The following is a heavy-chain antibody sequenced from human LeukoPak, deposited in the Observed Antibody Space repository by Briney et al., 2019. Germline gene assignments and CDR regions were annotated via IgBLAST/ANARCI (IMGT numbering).Heavy chain of an antibody. D-gene: IGHD2-15*01. Sequence: PGRSLRLSRAASGFTFSSYAMHWVRQAPAQGLEWVAVISSDGSNTYYVDSVKGRFTISRDNSKNTLYLQMDSLRAEDTAMYYCAKDRDPPREYCNGGSCYTFDYWGQGSLVTVSS. V-gene: IGHV3-30*18. CDR2: ISSDGSNT. J-gene: IGHJ4*02. CDR3: AKDRDPPREYCNGGSCYTFDY. CDR1: GFTFSSYA.